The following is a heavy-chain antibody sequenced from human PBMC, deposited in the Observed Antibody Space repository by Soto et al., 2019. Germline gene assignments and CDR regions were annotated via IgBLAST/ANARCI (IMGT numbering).Heavy chain of an antibody. D-gene: IGHD1-26*01. Sequence: QVQLQQWGAGLLKPSETLSLTCAVYGGSLSGYYWSWIRQPPGKALEWIGEFNHSGDTNYNPSLKSRVTISVDSSKNQLFLNLSSVTAADTAMYFCARHLVRGRTIAGAAEFWGQGTLVTVSS. CDR2: FNHSGDT. CDR3: ARHLVRGRTIAGAAEF. V-gene: IGHV4-34*01. J-gene: IGHJ4*02. CDR1: GGSLSGYY.